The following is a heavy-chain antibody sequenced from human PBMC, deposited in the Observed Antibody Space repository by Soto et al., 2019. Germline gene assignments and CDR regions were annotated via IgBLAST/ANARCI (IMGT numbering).Heavy chain of an antibody. Sequence: QVQLVQSGAEVKKPGASVKVSCKASGYTFTGYYMHWVRQAPGQGLEWMGWINPNSGGTNYAQKFQGWVTMTRDTSISTAYMELSRLRSDDTAVYYCARDEPLCSGGSCYSHPTAPSVWGQGTTVTVSS. CDR3: ARDEPLCSGGSCYSHPTAPSV. CDR2: INPNSGGT. CDR1: GYTFTGYY. D-gene: IGHD2-15*01. V-gene: IGHV1-2*04. J-gene: IGHJ6*02.